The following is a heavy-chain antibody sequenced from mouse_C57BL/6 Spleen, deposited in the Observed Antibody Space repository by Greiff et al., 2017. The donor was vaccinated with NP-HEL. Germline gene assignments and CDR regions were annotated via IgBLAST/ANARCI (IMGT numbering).Heavy chain of an antibody. CDR1: GYSFTGYY. Sequence: VQLKESGPELVKPGASVKISCKASGYSFTGYYMNWVKQSPEKSLEWIGEINPSTGGTTYNQKFKAKATLTVDKSSSTAYMQLKSLTSEDSAVYYCARSTENMDYWGQGTSVTVSS. CDR2: INPSTGGT. J-gene: IGHJ4*01. CDR3: ARSTENMDY. V-gene: IGHV1-42*01.